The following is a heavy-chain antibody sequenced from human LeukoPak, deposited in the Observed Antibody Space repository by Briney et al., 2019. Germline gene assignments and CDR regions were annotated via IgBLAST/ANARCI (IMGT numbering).Heavy chain of an antibody. Sequence: ASVTVSFTSSGYTFTGYYMHWVRQAPGQGLEWMGWINPNSGGTNYAQKFQGRVTMTRDTSISTAYMELSRLRSDDTAVYYCARDLKSYQPDIWGQGTMVTVSS. V-gene: IGHV1-2*02. CDR2: INPNSGGT. CDR3: ARDLKSYQPDI. D-gene: IGHD2-2*01. CDR1: GYTFTGYY. J-gene: IGHJ3*02.